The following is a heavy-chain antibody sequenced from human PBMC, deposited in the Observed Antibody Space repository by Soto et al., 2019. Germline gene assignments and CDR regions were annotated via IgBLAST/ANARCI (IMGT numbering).Heavy chain of an antibody. Sequence: QVQLVESGGGVVQPGRSLRLSCAASGFTFSSYGMHWVRQAPGKGLEWVAVISYDGSNKYYADSVKGRFTISRDNSKNTLYLQMNSLRAEDTAVYYCAKELDYYDSSGIDYWGQGTLVTVSS. CDR2: ISYDGSNK. CDR1: GFTFSSYG. D-gene: IGHD3-22*01. V-gene: IGHV3-30*18. CDR3: AKELDYYDSSGIDY. J-gene: IGHJ4*02.